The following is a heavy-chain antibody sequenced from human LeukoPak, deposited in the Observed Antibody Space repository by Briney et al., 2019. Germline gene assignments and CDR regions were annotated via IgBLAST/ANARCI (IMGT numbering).Heavy chain of an antibody. CDR2: ISGSGGST. CDR1: GLTFSSYA. V-gene: IGHV3-23*01. J-gene: IGHJ5*02. CDR3: AKDPRKQLPASSWFDP. Sequence: GGSVRPSYAASGLTFSSYAMRWVRQAAGEGLGWVLAISGSGGSTYYADSVKGRFTISRDNSKNTLYLQMNSLRAEDTAVYYCAKDPRKQLPASSWFDPWGQGTLVTVSS. D-gene: IGHD6-13*01.